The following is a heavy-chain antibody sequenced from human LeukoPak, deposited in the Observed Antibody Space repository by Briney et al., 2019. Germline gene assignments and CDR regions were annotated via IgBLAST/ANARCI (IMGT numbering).Heavy chain of an antibody. J-gene: IGHJ6*02. V-gene: IGHV1-18*01. CDR1: GYTFTNYG. D-gene: IGHD5-12*01. CDR3: ARASSGYDYRYYYGMDV. CDR2: ISANTGNT. Sequence: ASVKVSCKSSGYTFTNYGITWVRQAPGQGPEWMGVISANTGNTKYVQKFQGRVSMTTDTSTSTAFMELRSLTSDDTAVYYCARASSGYDYRYYYGMDVWGQGTTVTVSS.